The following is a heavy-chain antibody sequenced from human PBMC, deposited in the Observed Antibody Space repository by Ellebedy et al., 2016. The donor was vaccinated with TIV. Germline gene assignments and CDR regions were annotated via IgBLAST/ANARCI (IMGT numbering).Heavy chain of an antibody. CDR3: ARKVRGVTYYFDY. V-gene: IGHV3-7*03. D-gene: IGHD2-21*02. Sequence: PGGSLRLSCAASGFTFSSYWMSWVRQAPGKGLEWVANIKQDGSEKYYVDSVKGRFTISRDNAKNSLYLQMNSLRAEDTALYYCARKVRGVTYYFDYWGQGTLVTVSS. J-gene: IGHJ4*02. CDR2: IKQDGSEK. CDR1: GFTFSSYW.